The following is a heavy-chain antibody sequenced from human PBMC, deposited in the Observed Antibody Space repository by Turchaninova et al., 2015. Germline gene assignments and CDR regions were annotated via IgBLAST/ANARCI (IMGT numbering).Heavy chain of an antibody. Sequence: QVQLQESGPGLVKPSQTLSLTCPVPGGSISRGGYYWSWIRQHPGKGLEWIGYIYYRVSTYYNPSLKSRVTISVDTSKNQFSLKLSSVTAADTAVYYCARGVAAHTFDYWGQGTLVTVSS. V-gene: IGHV4-31*03. CDR3: ARGVAAHTFDY. D-gene: IGHD6-19*01. J-gene: IGHJ4*02. CDR1: GGSISRGGYY. CDR2: IYYRVST.